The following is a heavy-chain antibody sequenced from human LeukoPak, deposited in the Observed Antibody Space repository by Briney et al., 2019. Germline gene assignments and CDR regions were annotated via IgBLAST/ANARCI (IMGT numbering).Heavy chain of an antibody. CDR1: GFIFRNYG. Sequence: TGGSLRLSCAASGFIFRNYGIHWVRQAPGKGLEWVAAISSDGKTQFYTDSVKGRFTISRDNSKNTLYLQINGLRREDAAVYLCAKDGSDTIAAATFHYYAMDVWGQGTTVTVSS. CDR3: AKDGSDTIAAATFHYYAMDV. CDR2: ISSDGKTQ. V-gene: IGHV3-30*18. J-gene: IGHJ6*02. D-gene: IGHD6-13*01.